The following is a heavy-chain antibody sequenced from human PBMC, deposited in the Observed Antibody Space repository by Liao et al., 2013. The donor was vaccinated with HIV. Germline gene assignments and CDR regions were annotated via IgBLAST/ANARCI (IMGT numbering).Heavy chain of an antibody. CDR3: ARGRVQLLFPYFDK. J-gene: IGHJ4*02. CDR1: SGTISTSSYY. D-gene: IGHD5-24*01. CDR2: IYYRGTT. Sequence: QIQLQESGPRLVKPSETLSLTCTASSGTISTSSYYWAWIRQSPGQGPEWIGSIYYRGTTYYNPSLKSRVVISVDTSKNQFSLELKTVTAADTAIYYCARGRVQLLFPYFDKWGPGTLVAVSS. V-gene: IGHV4-39*07.